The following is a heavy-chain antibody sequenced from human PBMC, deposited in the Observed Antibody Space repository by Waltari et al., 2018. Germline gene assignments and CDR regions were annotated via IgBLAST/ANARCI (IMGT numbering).Heavy chain of an antibody. CDR1: GGPISSSSYY. CDR2: IYYSGST. Sequence: QLQLQESGPGLVKPSETLSLTCTVSGGPISSSSYYWGWIRQPPGKGLEWIGSIYYSGSTYYNPSLKSRVTISVDTSKNQFSLKLSSVTAADTAVYYCARHLAVAGTFNYWGQGTLVTVSS. J-gene: IGHJ4*02. D-gene: IGHD6-19*01. V-gene: IGHV4-39*01. CDR3: ARHLAVAGTFNY.